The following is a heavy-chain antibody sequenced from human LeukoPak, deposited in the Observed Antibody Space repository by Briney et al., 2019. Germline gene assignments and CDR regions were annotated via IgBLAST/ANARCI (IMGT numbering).Heavy chain of an antibody. J-gene: IGHJ4*02. D-gene: IGHD3-22*01. V-gene: IGHV3-30*04. Sequence: PGGSLRLSCAASGFTFSSYAMHWVRQAPGKGLEWVAVISYDGSNKYYADSVKGRFTISRDNSKNTPYLQMNSLRAEDTAVYYCARPRGYYVPIFDYWGQGTLVTVSS. CDR2: ISYDGSNK. CDR3: ARPRGYYVPIFDY. CDR1: GFTFSSYA.